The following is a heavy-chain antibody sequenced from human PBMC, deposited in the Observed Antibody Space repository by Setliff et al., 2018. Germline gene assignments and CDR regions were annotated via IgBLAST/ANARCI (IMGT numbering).Heavy chain of an antibody. D-gene: IGHD3-10*01. J-gene: IGHJ5*02. CDR3: ARVRRLYGSGSYYNSENWFDP. V-gene: IGHV4-59*08. Sequence: SETLSLTCTVSGDSLSSSYWSWIRQPPGKGLEWIGRFSYGVSTIYNPSLESRVTFSVDTSKNQFSLKLSSVTAADTAVYYCARVRRLYGSGSYYNSENWFDPWGQGTLVTV. CDR2: FSYGVST. CDR1: GDSLSSSY.